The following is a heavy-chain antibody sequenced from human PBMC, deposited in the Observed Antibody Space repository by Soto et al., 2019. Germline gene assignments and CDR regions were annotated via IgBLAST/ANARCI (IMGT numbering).Heavy chain of an antibody. V-gene: IGHV3-74*01. D-gene: IGHD2-2*01. CDR2: INSDGSNT. Sequence: HPGGNLRLSCAASGFTFSSYWMHWVRQAPGKGLVWVSRINSDGSNTAYAESVKGRFTISRDNAKNTLYLQMNSLRVEDTAVYDCARRPFSPAAKRLDPWVQG. CDR1: GFTFSSYW. CDR3: ARRPFSPAAKRLDP. J-gene: IGHJ5*02.